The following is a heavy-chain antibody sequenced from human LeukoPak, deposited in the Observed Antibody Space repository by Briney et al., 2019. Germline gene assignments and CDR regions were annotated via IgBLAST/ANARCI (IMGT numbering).Heavy chain of an antibody. CDR2: ISCSGGST. J-gene: IGHJ4*02. CDR3: SKRSGYSYYFDY. CDR1: GFTFSSYG. V-gene: IGHV3-23*01. D-gene: IGHD5-18*01. Sequence: GGSLRLSCAASGFTFSSYGMSWVRQPPGKGLEWVSAISCSGGSTYYAASEKRRFTFPRDNSKNALYLQMNSLRAEDTAVYYCSKRSGYSYYFDYWGQGTLVTVSS.